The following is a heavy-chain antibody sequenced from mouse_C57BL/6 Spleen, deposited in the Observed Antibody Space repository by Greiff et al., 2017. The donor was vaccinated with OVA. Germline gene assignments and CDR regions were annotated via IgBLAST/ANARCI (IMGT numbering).Heavy chain of an antibody. CDR1: GYTFTSYW. CDR2: IYPGSGST. D-gene: IGHD2-4*01. V-gene: IGHV1-55*01. CDR3: ARCDYDGRDYYAMDY. J-gene: IGHJ4*01. Sequence: QVQLQQPGAELVKPGASVKMSCKASGYTFTSYWITWVKQRPGQGLEWIGDIYPGSGSTNYNEKFKSKATLTVDTSSSTAYMQLSSLTSEDSAVYYCARCDYDGRDYYAMDYWGQGTSVTVSS.